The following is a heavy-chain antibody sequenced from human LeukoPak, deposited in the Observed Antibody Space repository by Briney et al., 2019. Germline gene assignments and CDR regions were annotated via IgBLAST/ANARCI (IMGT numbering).Heavy chain of an antibody. CDR1: GYTLTELS. CDR3: ASIPSSGWLASRNWFDP. V-gene: IGHV1-24*01. Sequence: ASVKVSCKVSGYTLTELSMHWVRQAPGKGLEWMGGFDPEDGETIYAQKFQGRVTMTEDTSTDTAYMELISLRSEDTAVYYCASIPSSGWLASRNWFDPWGQGTLVTVSS. J-gene: IGHJ5*02. CDR2: FDPEDGET. D-gene: IGHD6-19*01.